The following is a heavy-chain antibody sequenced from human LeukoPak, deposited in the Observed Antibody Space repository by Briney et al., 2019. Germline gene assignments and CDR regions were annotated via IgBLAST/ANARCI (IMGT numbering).Heavy chain of an antibody. Sequence: GASVKVSCKASGYTFTSYGISWVRQAPGQGLEWMEWISAYNGNTNYAQKLQGRVTMTTDTSTSTAYMELRSLRSDDTAVYYCARGHYYDSSGPAIDYWGQGTLVTVSS. CDR3: ARGHYYDSSGPAIDY. CDR2: ISAYNGNT. CDR1: GYTFTSYG. J-gene: IGHJ4*02. V-gene: IGHV1-18*01. D-gene: IGHD3-22*01.